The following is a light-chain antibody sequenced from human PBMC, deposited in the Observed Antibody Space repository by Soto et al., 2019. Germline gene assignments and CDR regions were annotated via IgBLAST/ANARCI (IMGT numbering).Light chain of an antibody. V-gene: IGLV2-14*01. J-gene: IGLJ1*01. CDR2: DVS. CDR3: SSYTSSSTYV. CDR1: SSDVGGYNY. Sequence: QSALTQPASVSGSPGQSITISCTGTSSDVGGYNYVSWYQQHPGKAPKLMIYDVSNRPSGVSNRFSGSKSDNTASLTISGLQAEDEDYYYCSSYTSSSTYVFGTGTKLTVL.